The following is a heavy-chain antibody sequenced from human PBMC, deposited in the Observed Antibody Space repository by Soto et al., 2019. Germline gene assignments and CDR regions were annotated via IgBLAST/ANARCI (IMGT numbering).Heavy chain of an antibody. CDR2: ISAYNGNT. Sequence: QVQLVQFGAEVKKPGASVKVSCKASGYTFTSYGISWVRQAPGQGLERMGWISAYNGNTNYAQKLQGRVTMTTDTSTSTDYMELRSLRSDDTAVYYCAREAHFEGLLPLYYYGMDVWGQGTTVTVSS. J-gene: IGHJ6*02. D-gene: IGHD3-9*01. V-gene: IGHV1-18*04. CDR3: AREAHFEGLLPLYYYGMDV. CDR1: GYTFTSYG.